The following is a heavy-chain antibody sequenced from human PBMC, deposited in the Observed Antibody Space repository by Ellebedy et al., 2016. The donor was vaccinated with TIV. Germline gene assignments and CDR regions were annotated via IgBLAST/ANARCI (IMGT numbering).Heavy chain of an antibody. Sequence: PGGSLRLSCAASGFLFRKYWMHWVRQAPGKGLEWVSRIKSDGSDARDADSVRGRFTVSRDKARNTLYRQMSSLRVDDWAVYYCARAPLYCSGGVCQSDWDHFYGMDVWGQGTTVTVSS. CDR2: IKSDGSDA. J-gene: IGHJ6*02. CDR1: GFLFRKYW. D-gene: IGHD2-15*01. CDR3: ARAPLYCSGGVCQSDWDHFYGMDV. V-gene: IGHV3-74*01.